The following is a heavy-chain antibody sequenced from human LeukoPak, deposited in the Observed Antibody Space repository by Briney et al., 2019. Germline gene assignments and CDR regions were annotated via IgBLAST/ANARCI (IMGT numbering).Heavy chain of an antibody. Sequence: GASVKVSCKASGYTFTGYYMHWERQAPGQGLEWMGWINPSSGGTNYAQKFQGRVTMTRDTSISTAYMELSRLRSDDTAVYYCARAILITMVRGVHDAFDIWGQGTMVTVSS. J-gene: IGHJ3*02. CDR3: ARAILITMVRGVHDAFDI. CDR2: INPSSGGT. V-gene: IGHV1-2*02. D-gene: IGHD3-10*01. CDR1: GYTFTGYY.